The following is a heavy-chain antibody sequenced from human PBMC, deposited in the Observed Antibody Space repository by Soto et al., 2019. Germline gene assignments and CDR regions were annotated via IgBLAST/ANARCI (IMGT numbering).Heavy chain of an antibody. J-gene: IGHJ6*02. V-gene: IGHV3-23*01. CDR2: IGGGGLST. CDR3: AKGHFSQFVQSDFYTMDV. Sequence: PGGSLRLSCTGSGFTFSAYAMTWFRQAPGKGLEWVSSIGGGGLSTYYADSVKGRFTISGDYAKNTLYLQMKSLRAEDTAVYYCAKGHFSQFVQSDFYTMDVWGRGTTVTVSS. D-gene: IGHD3-3*02. CDR1: GFTFSAYA.